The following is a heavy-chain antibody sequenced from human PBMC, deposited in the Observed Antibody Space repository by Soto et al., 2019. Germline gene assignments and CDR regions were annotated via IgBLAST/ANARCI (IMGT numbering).Heavy chain of an antibody. V-gene: IGHV3-30*18. CDR2: ISYDGSNK. Sequence: GGSLRLSCAASGFTFSSYGMHWVRQAPGKGLEWVAVISYDGSNKYYADSVKGRFTISRDNSKNTLYLQMNSLRAEDTAVYYCAKLFPRLYYDYVWGSYHSDYWGQGTLVTVSS. CDR3: AKLFPRLYYDYVWGSYHSDY. CDR1: GFTFSSYG. D-gene: IGHD3-16*02. J-gene: IGHJ4*02.